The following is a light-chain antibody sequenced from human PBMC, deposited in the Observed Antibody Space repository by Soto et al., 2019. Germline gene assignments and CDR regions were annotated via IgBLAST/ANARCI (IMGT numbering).Light chain of an antibody. J-gene: IGKJ4*01. CDR2: SAS. CDR3: QQLDRYPFS. V-gene: IGKV1-9*01. CDR1: LDIRGY. Sequence: DIQLTQSPSFLSASVGDRVTITCRASLDIRGYLAWYQQKPGRVPRLLIYSASTLQSGVPPRFSGSGSGTEFTLTISSLQPEDFASYYCQQLDRYPFSFGGGTKV.